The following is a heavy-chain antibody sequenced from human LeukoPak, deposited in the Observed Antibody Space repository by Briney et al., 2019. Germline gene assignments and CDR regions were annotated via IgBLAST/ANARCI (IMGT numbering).Heavy chain of an antibody. CDR3: ARGPLGYCSSTSCHSGEGWFDP. V-gene: IGHV1-18*01. J-gene: IGHJ5*02. CDR1: GYTFTSYG. D-gene: IGHD2-2*01. CDR2: ISAYNGNT. Sequence: ASVKVSCKASGYTFTSYGISWVRQAPGQGLEWMGWISAYNGNTNYAQKLQGRVTMTTDTSTSTAYMELRSLRSDDTAVYYCARGPLGYCSSTSCHSGEGWFDPWGQGTLVTVSS.